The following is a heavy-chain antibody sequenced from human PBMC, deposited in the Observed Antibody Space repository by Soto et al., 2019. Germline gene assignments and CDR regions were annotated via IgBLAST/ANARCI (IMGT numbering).Heavy chain of an antibody. Sequence: QVQLQESGPGLVKPSGTLSLTCAVSGGSISSSNWWSWVRQPPGKGLEWIGETHHSGTTNYNPSLKSRVTISVDKSKNHFSLKLSSVTAADTAVYYCAREGSGSSFFDYWGQGTLVTVSS. CDR2: THHSGTT. D-gene: IGHD3-10*01. CDR3: AREGSGSSFFDY. CDR1: GGSISSSNW. J-gene: IGHJ4*02. V-gene: IGHV4-4*02.